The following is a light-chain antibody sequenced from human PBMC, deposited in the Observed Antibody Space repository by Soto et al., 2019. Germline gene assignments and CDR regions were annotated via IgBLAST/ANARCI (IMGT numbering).Light chain of an antibody. CDR1: QSVSSSY. J-gene: IGKJ1*01. Sequence: EIVLTQSPGTLSLSPGERATLSCRASQSVSSSYLAWYQQKPGQAPRLLIYGASSRATGIPDRFSGSGSGTAFTLIISRLEPEDFAVYYCQQYGSSRTFGQGTEVEIK. CDR3: QQYGSSRT. CDR2: GAS. V-gene: IGKV3-20*01.